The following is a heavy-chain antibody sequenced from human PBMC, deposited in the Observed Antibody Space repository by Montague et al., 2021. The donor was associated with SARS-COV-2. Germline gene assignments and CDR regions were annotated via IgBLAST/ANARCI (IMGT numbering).Heavy chain of an antibody. J-gene: IGHJ4*02. CDR2: ISSSGSTI. V-gene: IGHV3-11*01. CDR1: GFTFSDYY. D-gene: IGHD1-26*01. Sequence: SLRLSCAASGFTFSDYYMSWIRQAPGKGLEWVSYISSSGSTIYYADSVKGRFTISRDNAKNSLYLQMNSLRAEDTAIYYCARESGSGSSYDYFDYWGQGTLVTVSS. CDR3: ARESGSGSSYDYFDY.